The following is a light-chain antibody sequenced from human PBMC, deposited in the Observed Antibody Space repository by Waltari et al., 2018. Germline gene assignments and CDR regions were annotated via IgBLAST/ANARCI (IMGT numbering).Light chain of an antibody. J-gene: IGLJ2*01. V-gene: IGLV1-47*01. Sequence: QSVLTQPPPASGTPGQTVTISCSGSSSTAGRNSVYWYQQLPGTAPKLLIYRYDQRPSGVPARFFGSKSGTSASLVITGLRPEDEADYYCAAWDDSLYVVFGGGTRLTV. CDR3: AAWDDSLYVV. CDR1: SSTAGRNS. CDR2: RYD.